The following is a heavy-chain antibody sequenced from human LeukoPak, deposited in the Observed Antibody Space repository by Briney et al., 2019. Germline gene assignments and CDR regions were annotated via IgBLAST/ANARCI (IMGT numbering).Heavy chain of an antibody. D-gene: IGHD3-10*01. CDR1: GFTFNKYW. CDR3: ATYTQNFGAPGTDY. Sequence: QTGGSLRLSCTVSGFTFNKYWMRWVRQAPGKGLEWVASIDKDGREKRYVDSAEGRFTISRDNANNSVYLQMTSLGAEDTAVYYCATYTQNFGAPGTDYWGQGTLVTVSS. CDR2: IDKDGREK. J-gene: IGHJ4*02. V-gene: IGHV3-7*01.